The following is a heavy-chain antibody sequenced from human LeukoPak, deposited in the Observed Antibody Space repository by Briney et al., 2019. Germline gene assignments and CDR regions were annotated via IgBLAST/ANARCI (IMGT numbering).Heavy chain of an antibody. CDR1: GGSISSYF. V-gene: IGHV4-4*07. CDR3: ARDLFVNYYDSSGGLAY. CDR2: IYTSGST. J-gene: IGHJ4*02. D-gene: IGHD3-22*01. Sequence: SETLSLTCTVSGGSISSYFWSWIRQPAGKGLEWIGRIYTSGSTNYNPSLKSRVTMLVDTSKNQFSLKLSSVTAADTAVYYCARDLFVNYYDSSGGLAYWGQGTLVTVSS.